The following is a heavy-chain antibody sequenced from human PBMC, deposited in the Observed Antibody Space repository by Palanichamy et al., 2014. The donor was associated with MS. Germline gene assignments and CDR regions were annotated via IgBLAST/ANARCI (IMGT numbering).Heavy chain of an antibody. Sequence: EVQLVESGGGPVKPGGSLRLSCAASGFVFSDYILNWVRQAPGKGLEWVSSVSSGSSYIFYKDSLKGRFTISRDNAKNSLYLQMNSLRVDDTAVYYCARGTSLGYYYMDVWGKGTTVTVSS. J-gene: IGHJ6*03. CDR2: VSSGSSYI. D-gene: IGHD1-7*01. CDR1: GFVFSDYI. CDR3: ARGTSLGYYYMDV. V-gene: IGHV3-21*01.